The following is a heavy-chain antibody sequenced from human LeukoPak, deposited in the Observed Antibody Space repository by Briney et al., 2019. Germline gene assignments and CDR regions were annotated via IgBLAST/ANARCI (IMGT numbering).Heavy chain of an antibody. V-gene: IGHV3-7*01. D-gene: IGHD3-3*01. CDR2: IKEDGSEK. J-gene: IGHJ4*02. Sequence: GGSLRLTCAASGFIFSNYWMGWVRQAPGKGLEWVANIKEDGSEKNYVDSVKGRFTISRDNAKNSLYLQMNSLRAEDTAVYFCARAIFGVFRVYSFDSWGQGTLVTVSS. CDR1: GFIFSNYW. CDR3: ARAIFGVFRVYSFDS.